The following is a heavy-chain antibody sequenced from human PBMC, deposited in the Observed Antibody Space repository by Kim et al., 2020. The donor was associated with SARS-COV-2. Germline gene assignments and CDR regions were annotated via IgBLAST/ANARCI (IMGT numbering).Heavy chain of an antibody. V-gene: IGHV4-59*01. D-gene: IGHD3-22*01. CDR2: IYYSCST. CDR3: AREGYYDSSGYWVDAFDI. CDR1: GGSISSYY. Sequence: SETLSLTCTVSGGSISSYYWSWIRQPPRKGLEWVGYIYYSCSTNYNPSLKSRVTISVYTSTNQFSLKLSSVTAADTAVYYCAREGYYDSSGYWVDAFDIWGQGKMVTVSS. J-gene: IGHJ3*02.